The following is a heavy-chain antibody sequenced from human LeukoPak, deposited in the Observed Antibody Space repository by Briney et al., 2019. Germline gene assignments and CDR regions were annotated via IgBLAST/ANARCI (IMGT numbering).Heavy chain of an antibody. V-gene: IGHV3-21*01. J-gene: IGHJ3*02. CDR3: ARVRIDYYDSSGYYVDAFDI. Sequence: PGGSLRLSCAASGFTFSSYSMNWVRQAPGKGSSYIYYADPVKGRFTISRDNAKNSLYLQMNSLRAEDTAVYYCARVRIDYYDSSGYYVDAFDIWGQGTMVTVSS. CDR1: GFTFSSYS. D-gene: IGHD3-22*01. CDR2: SYI.